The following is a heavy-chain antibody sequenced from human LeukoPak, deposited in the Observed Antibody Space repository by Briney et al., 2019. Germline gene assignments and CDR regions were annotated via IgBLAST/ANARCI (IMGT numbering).Heavy chain of an antibody. CDR2: FDPEDGET. CDR3: ARNSPFSTVMVSLLGYMDYYYYMDV. Sequence: ASVKVSCKVSGYTLTELSMHWVRQAPGKGLEWMGGFDPEDGETIYAQKFQGRVTMTEDTSTDTAYMELSSLRSEDTAVYYCARNSPFSTVMVSLLGYMDYYYYMDVWGKGTTVTVSS. CDR1: GYTLTELS. J-gene: IGHJ6*03. D-gene: IGHD5-18*01. V-gene: IGHV1-24*01.